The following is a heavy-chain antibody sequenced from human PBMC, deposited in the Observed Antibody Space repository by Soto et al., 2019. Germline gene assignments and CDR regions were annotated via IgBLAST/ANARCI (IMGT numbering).Heavy chain of an antibody. CDR1: GFTFSSYA. CDR3: AKFSYYYGSGSRAYYYYYMDV. D-gene: IGHD3-10*01. CDR2: ISGSGGST. V-gene: IGHV3-23*01. J-gene: IGHJ6*03. Sequence: GGSLRLSCAASGFTFSSYAMSWVRQAPGKGLEWVSAISGSGGSTYYADSVKGRFTISRDNSKNTLYLQMNSLRAEDTAVYYCAKFSYYYGSGSRAYYYYYMDVWGKGTTVTVSS.